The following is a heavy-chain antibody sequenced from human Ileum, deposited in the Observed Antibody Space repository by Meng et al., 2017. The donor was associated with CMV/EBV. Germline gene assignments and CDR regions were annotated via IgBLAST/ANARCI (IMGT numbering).Heavy chain of an antibody. Sequence: GSLRLSCTVSGGSISSGSNYWGWIRQPPGKGLEWIGSLYHSGSSHYNPSLKSRVTMSVDTSKNQFSLKLTPVSAADTAVYYCARSEWLEIFDYWGQGSLVTVSS. CDR3: ARSEWLEIFDY. V-gene: IGHV4-39*01. J-gene: IGHJ4*02. CDR2: LYHSGSS. D-gene: IGHD6-19*01. CDR1: GGSISSGSNY.